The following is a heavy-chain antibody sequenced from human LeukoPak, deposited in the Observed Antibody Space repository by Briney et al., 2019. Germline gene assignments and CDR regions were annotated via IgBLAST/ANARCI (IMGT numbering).Heavy chain of an antibody. J-gene: IGHJ6*03. Sequence: ASVKVSCKASGGTFSSYGISWVRQAPGQGLEWMGWISAYNGNTNYAQKLQGRVTMTTDTSTSTAYMELRSLRSDDTAVYYCAREMGELRYFDWLYPGNYYYYYMDVWGKGTTVTISS. CDR1: GGTFSSYG. V-gene: IGHV1-18*01. CDR3: AREMGELRYFDWLYPGNYYYYYMDV. D-gene: IGHD3-9*01. CDR2: ISAYNGNT.